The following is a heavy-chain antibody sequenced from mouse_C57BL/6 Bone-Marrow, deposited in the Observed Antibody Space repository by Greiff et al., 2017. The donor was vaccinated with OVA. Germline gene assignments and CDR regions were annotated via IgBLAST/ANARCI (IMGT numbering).Heavy chain of an antibody. D-gene: IGHD1-1*01. CDR1: GYTFTSYW. V-gene: IGHV1-53*01. Sequence: QVQLKQPGTELVKPGASVKLSCKASGYTFTSYWMHWVKQRPGQGLEWIGNINPSNGGTNYNEKFKSKATLTVDKSSSTAYMQLSSLTSEDSAVYYCRLYYYGSSYGYWYFDVWGTGTTVTVSS. CDR3: RLYYYGSSYGYWYFDV. CDR2: INPSNGGT. J-gene: IGHJ1*03.